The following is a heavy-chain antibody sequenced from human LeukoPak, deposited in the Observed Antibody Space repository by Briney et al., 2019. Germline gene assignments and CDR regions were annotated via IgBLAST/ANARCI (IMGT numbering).Heavy chain of an antibody. CDR3: ARARENDY. CDR2: INHSGSA. J-gene: IGHJ4*02. CDR1: GGSFSGYY. V-gene: IGHV4-34*01. Sequence: SETLSLTCAVYGGSFSGYYWSWIRQPPGKGLEWIGEINHSGSANYNPSHKSRVTISVDTSKNQFSLKLSSVTAADTAVYYCARARENDYWGQGTLVTVSS. D-gene: IGHD5-24*01.